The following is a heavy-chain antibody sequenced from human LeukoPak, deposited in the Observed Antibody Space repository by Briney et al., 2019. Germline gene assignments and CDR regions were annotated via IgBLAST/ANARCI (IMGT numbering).Heavy chain of an antibody. CDR2: INPNSGGT. Sequence: VSVKVSCKASGYTFTGYYMHWVRQAPGQGLEWMGWINPNSGGTNYAQKFQGRVTMTRDTSISTAYMELSRLRSDDTAVYYCARVPKSSIYYFDYWGQGTLVTVSS. CDR3: ARVPKSSIYYFDY. V-gene: IGHV1-2*02. D-gene: IGHD3-3*02. J-gene: IGHJ4*02. CDR1: GYTFTGYY.